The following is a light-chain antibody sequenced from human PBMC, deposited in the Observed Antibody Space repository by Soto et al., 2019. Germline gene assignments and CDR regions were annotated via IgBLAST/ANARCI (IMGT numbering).Light chain of an antibody. J-gene: IGLJ3*02. V-gene: IGLV2-14*01. CDR3: CSFTSTTARV. CDR2: QVT. CDR1: SSDVGGYDF. Sequence: QSVLTQPASVSGSPGQSITISCTGTSSDVGGYDFVSWYQHHPGKAPILIIYQVTNRPSGVSDRFSGSKSGNTASLTISGLQAEDEVDYYCCSFTSTTARVFGGGSKLTVL.